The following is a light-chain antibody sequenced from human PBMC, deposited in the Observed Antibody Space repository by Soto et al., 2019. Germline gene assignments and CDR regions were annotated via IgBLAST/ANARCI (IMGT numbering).Light chain of an antibody. Sequence: EIVLTQSPGTLSLSPGERATLSCRASQSVTSSYLAWYQQKPGQAPRLLIYGASSRATVIPDRFSGSGSGTDFTLTISRLEPEDFAVYYCQQYGSSPRITFGGGTKVDIK. J-gene: IGKJ4*01. V-gene: IGKV3-20*01. CDR3: QQYGSSPRIT. CDR1: QSVTSSY. CDR2: GAS.